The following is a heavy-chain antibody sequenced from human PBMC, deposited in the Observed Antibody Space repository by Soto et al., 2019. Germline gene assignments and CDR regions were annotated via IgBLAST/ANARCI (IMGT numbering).Heavy chain of an antibody. CDR2: INPNSGGT. J-gene: IGHJ5*02. Sequence: ASVKVSCKASGYTFTGYYMHWVRQAPGQGLEWMGWINPNSGGTNYAQKFQGRVTMTRDTSISTAYMELSRLRSDDTAVYYCARLKILTFAFDPWGKGTLVTVAS. V-gene: IGHV1-2*02. CDR1: GYTFTGYY. CDR3: ARLKILTFAFDP.